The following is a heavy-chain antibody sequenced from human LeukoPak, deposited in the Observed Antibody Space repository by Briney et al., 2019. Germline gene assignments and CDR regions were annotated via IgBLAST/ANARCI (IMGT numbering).Heavy chain of an antibody. Sequence: ASVKVSCKASGYTLTSYGISWVRQAPGQGLEWMGWISAYNGNTNYAQKLQGRVTMTTDTSTSTAYMELRSLRSDDTAVYYCVRDYYGSGSSATNWFDPWGQGTLVTVSS. V-gene: IGHV1-18*01. D-gene: IGHD3-10*01. CDR3: VRDYYGSGSSATNWFDP. CDR1: GYTLTSYG. J-gene: IGHJ5*02. CDR2: ISAYNGNT.